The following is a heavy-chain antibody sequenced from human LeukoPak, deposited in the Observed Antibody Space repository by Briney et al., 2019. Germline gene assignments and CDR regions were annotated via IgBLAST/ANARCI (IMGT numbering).Heavy chain of an antibody. V-gene: IGHV1-69*13. Sequence: ASVKVSCKASGGTFSSYTFSWVRQAPGQGLEWMGGIIPIFGTANYAQKFQGRVTITADESTSTAYMELSSLRSEDTAVYYCARVGDYGDYVPGNFDYWGQGTLVTVSS. CDR1: GGTFSSYT. CDR3: ARVGDYGDYVPGNFDY. CDR2: IIPIFGTA. J-gene: IGHJ4*02. D-gene: IGHD4-17*01.